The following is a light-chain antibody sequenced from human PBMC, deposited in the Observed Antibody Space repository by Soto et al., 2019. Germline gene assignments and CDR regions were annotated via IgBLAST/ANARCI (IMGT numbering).Light chain of an antibody. Sequence: EIVLTQSPGTLSLSPGERATLSCRASQSVSSSYLAWYQQKPGQDPRLLIYGASSRATGIPDRFSGSGSGRNFTLTISRLETEDFAVYYCQEYGSSRVYTFGQGTKLEIK. CDR3: QEYGSSRVYT. J-gene: IGKJ2*01. CDR1: QSVSSSY. V-gene: IGKV3-20*01. CDR2: GAS.